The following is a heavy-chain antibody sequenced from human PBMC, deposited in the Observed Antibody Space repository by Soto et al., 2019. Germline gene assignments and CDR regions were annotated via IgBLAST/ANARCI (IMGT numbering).Heavy chain of an antibody. Sequence: PGGSLRLSCGASGFTVSRSWMAWVRQAPGKGPEWVANINPDASDKIYVDSVKGRFTISRDNAKNSLFLLMNTLRLEDTALYYCAKDTGAALDYWGQGSLVTVSS. CDR1: GFTVSRSW. J-gene: IGHJ4*02. CDR2: INPDASDK. V-gene: IGHV3-7*01. D-gene: IGHD4-4*01. CDR3: AKDTGAALDY.